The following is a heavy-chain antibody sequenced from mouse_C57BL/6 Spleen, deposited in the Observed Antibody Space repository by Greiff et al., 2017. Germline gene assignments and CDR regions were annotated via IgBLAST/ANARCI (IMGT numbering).Heavy chain of an antibody. CDR1: GYAFSSSW. V-gene: IGHV1-82*01. D-gene: IGHD1-1*01. CDR3: ARKTTVPLDY. J-gene: IGHJ2*01. Sequence: LVESGPELVKPGASVKISCKASGYAFSSSWMNWVKQRPGKGLEWIGRIYPGDGDTNYNGKFKGKATLTADKSSSTAYMQLSSLTSEDSAVYFCARKTTVPLDYWGQGTTLIVSS. CDR2: IYPGDGDT.